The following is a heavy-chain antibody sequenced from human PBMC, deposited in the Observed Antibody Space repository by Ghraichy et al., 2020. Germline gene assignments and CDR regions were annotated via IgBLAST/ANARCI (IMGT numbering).Heavy chain of an antibody. CDR1: GGSFSGYY. D-gene: IGHD2-21*02. Sequence: SLTCAVYGGSFSGYYWSWIRQPPGKGLEWIGEINHSGSTNYNPSLKSRVTISVDTSKNQFSLKLSSVTAADTAVYYCARYVERTALDYWGQGTLVTVSS. V-gene: IGHV4-34*01. J-gene: IGHJ4*02. CDR3: ARYVERTALDY. CDR2: INHSGST.